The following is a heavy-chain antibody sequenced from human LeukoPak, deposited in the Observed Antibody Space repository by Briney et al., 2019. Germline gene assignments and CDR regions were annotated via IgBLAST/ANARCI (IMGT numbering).Heavy chain of an antibody. CDR2: INHSGST. Sequence: SETLSLTCAVYGGSFSGYYWSWIRQPPGKGLEWIGEINHSGSTNYNPSLKSRVTTSVDTSKNQFSLKLSSVTAADTAVYYCASFDYDSSGQSDHWGQGTMVTVSS. D-gene: IGHD3-22*01. CDR1: GGSFSGYY. CDR3: ASFDYDSSGQSDH. V-gene: IGHV4-34*01. J-gene: IGHJ3*01.